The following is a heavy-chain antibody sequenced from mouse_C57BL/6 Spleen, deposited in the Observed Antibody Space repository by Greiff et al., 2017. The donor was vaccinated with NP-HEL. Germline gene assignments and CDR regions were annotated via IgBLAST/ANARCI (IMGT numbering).Heavy chain of an antibody. V-gene: IGHV2-2*01. CDR2: IWSGGST. CDR1: GFSLTSYG. J-gene: IGHJ4*01. Sequence: QVQLQQSGPGLVQPSQSLSITCTVSGFSLTSYGVHWVRQSPGKGLEWLGVIWSGGSTDYNAAFISRLSISKDNSKSQVFFKMNSLQAYDTAIYYCARKWLLRDYYAMDYWGQGTSVTVSS. CDR3: ARKWLLRDYYAMDY. D-gene: IGHD2-3*01.